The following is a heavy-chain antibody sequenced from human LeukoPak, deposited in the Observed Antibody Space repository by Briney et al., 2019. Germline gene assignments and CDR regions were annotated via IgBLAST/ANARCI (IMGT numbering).Heavy chain of an antibody. D-gene: IGHD4-11*01. CDR3: ARDGGDTVKGGGDTSWFDP. CDR1: GFTFSSYG. J-gene: IGHJ5*02. CDR2: IWYDGSNK. V-gene: IGHV3-33*01. Sequence: GGSLRLSCAASGFTFSSYGMHWARQAPGKGLEWVAVIWYDGSNKYYADSVKGRFTISRDNSKNTLYLQMNSLRAEDTAIYYCARDGGDTVKGGGDTSWFDPWGQGTLVTVSS.